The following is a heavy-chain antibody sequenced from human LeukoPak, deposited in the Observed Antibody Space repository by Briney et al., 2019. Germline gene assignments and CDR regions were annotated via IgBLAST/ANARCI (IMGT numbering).Heavy chain of an antibody. D-gene: IGHD6-13*01. CDR2: ISSSGSTI. Sequence: PGGSLRLSCAASGFTFSSYAMSWVRQAPGKGLEWVSYISSSGSTIYYADSVKGRFTISRDNAKNSLYLQMNSLRAEDTAVYYCARDLIAAAGMSYYYYGMDVWGQGTTVTVSS. CDR3: ARDLIAAAGMSYYYYGMDV. V-gene: IGHV3-48*04. CDR1: GFTFSSYA. J-gene: IGHJ6*02.